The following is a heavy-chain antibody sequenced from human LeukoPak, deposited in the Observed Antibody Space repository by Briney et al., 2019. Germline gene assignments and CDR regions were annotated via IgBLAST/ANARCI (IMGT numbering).Heavy chain of an antibody. CDR3: ARDLYYYGSGSYPFDY. V-gene: IGHV1-18*01. CDR1: GYTFTSYG. Sequence: GASVKVSCKASGYTFTSYGISWVRQAPGQGLEWMGWISAYNGNTNYAQKLQGRVTMTTDTSTSTAYMELRSLRSDDTAVYYCARDLYYYGSGSYPFDYWGQGTLVTVSS. CDR2: ISAYNGNT. J-gene: IGHJ4*02. D-gene: IGHD3-10*01.